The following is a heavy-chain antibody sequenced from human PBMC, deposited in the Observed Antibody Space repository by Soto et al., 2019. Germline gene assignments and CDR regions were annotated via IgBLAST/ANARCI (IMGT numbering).Heavy chain of an antibody. V-gene: IGHV4-31*03. CDR1: GGSISSGGYY. D-gene: IGHD2-8*02. J-gene: IGHJ4*02. CDR2: IHHSGST. CDR3: ARDKITGLFDY. Sequence: PSETLSLTCNVSGGSISSGGYYWTWIRQHPGKGLEWIGNIHHSGSTFYNPSLKSRVTISVDTSKNQFSLKLTSVTAADTAMYYCARDKITGLFDYWGQGTLVTVSS.